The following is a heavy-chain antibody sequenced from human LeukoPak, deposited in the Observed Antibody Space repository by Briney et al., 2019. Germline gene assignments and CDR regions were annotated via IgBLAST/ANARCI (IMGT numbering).Heavy chain of an antibody. CDR1: GGSISSYY. CDR3: ARAAPYCSGGSCPRGWFDP. CDR2: IYYSGST. D-gene: IGHD2-15*01. J-gene: IGHJ5*02. Sequence: SETLSFTCTVSGGSISSYYWSWIRQPPGKGLEWIGYIYYSGSTNYNPSLKSRVTISVDTSKNQFSLKLSSVTAADTAVYYCARAAPYCSGGSCPRGWFDPWGQGTLVTVSS. V-gene: IGHV4-59*01.